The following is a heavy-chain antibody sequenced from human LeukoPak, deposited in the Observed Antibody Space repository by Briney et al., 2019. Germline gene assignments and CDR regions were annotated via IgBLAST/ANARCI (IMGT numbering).Heavy chain of an antibody. Sequence: SQTVSLTCAISGDSVPSNSAAWNWVRQSPSRGVEWRGRTYYRTKWYNDYEVSVKSRITIDPDTSKNQFSLQLNSVTPEDTAVYYCAAGVVGAKRGSNAFDIWGQGTMVTVSS. J-gene: IGHJ3*02. CDR2: TYYRTKWYN. CDR3: AAGVVGAKRGSNAFDI. D-gene: IGHD1-26*01. V-gene: IGHV6-1*01. CDR1: GDSVPSNSAA.